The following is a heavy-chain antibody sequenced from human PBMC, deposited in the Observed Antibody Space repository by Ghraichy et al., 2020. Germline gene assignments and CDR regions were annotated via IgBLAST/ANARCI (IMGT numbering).Heavy chain of an antibody. D-gene: IGHD5-18*01. CDR3: ARRKTYSLFDY. CDR1: GGSISSSSYY. Sequence: SETLSLTCTVSGGSISSSSYYWGWIRQPPGKGLEWIGSIYYSGSTYYNPSLKSRVTISVDTSKNQFSLKLSSVTAADTAVYYCARRKTYSLFDYWGQGTLVTVSS. CDR2: IYYSGST. J-gene: IGHJ4*02. V-gene: IGHV4-39*01.